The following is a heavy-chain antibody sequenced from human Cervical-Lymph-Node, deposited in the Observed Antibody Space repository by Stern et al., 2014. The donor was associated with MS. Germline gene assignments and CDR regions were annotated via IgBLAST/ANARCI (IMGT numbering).Heavy chain of an antibody. CDR2: IIPLFGTA. CDR1: GGTFSSYT. CDR3: AREFNYDSSGYYFYY. D-gene: IGHD3-22*01. V-gene: IGHV1-69*01. Sequence: VQLVQSGAEVKKPGSPVNVSCKASGGTFSSYTIRWVRQAPGKGREWMGGIIPLFGTANYAQKVLGRVTITADESTSTAYMELSSLRSEDTAVYYCAREFNYDSSGYYFYYWGRGTLVTVSS. J-gene: IGHJ4*02.